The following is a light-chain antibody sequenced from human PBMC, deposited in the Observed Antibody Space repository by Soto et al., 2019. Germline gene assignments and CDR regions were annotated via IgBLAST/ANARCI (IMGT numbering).Light chain of an antibody. CDR2: GNS. CDR1: SSNIGAGYD. J-gene: IGLJ3*02. Sequence: QAVVTQPPSVSGAPGQRVTISCTGSSSNIGAGYDVHWYQQLPGTAPKLLISGNSNRPSGVPDRFSGSKSGTSASLAITGLQAADEADYYCQSYDSSLSGGVFGGGTKLTVL. V-gene: IGLV1-40*01. CDR3: QSYDSSLSGGV.